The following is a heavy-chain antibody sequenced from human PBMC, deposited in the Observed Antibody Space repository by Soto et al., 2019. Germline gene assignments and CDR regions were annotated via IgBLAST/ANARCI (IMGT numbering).Heavy chain of an antibody. CDR1: GLTVSTNY. J-gene: IGHJ6*02. V-gene: IGHV3-66*01. Sequence: GGSLRLSCAASGLTVSTNYMSWVRQAPGKGLERVSIIYYGGTTYYADSVKGRFTISRDDSKNTLYLQMHSLRAEDTAVYYCARDYDTSRGDWAYYGIDVWGQGTTVTVSS. CDR2: IYYGGTT. D-gene: IGHD3-9*01. CDR3: ARDYDTSRGDWAYYGIDV.